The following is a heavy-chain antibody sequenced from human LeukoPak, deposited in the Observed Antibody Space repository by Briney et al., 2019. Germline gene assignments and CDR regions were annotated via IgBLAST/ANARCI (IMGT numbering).Heavy chain of an antibody. CDR3: ARGEDYGIFVNIDY. Sequence: EASVKVSCKAFGYTFTSNYMHWVRQAPGQGPEWMGVISPSGGSTTYAQKFQGRVTMTRDTSISTAYMELSRLRSDDTAVYYCARGEDYGIFVNIDYWGQGTLVTVSS. D-gene: IGHD4-17*01. V-gene: IGHV1-2*02. J-gene: IGHJ4*02. CDR2: ISPSGGST. CDR1: GYTFTSNY.